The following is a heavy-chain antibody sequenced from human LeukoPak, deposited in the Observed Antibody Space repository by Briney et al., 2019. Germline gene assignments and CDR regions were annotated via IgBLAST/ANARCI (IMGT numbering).Heavy chain of an antibody. CDR1: GGSISSYY. J-gene: IGHJ5*02. CDR3: ARDVDCSSTSCYRGGVWFDP. CDR2: IYTSGST. D-gene: IGHD2-2*02. V-gene: IGHV4-4*07. Sequence: SETLSLTCTVSGGSISSYYWSWIRQPAGKGLEWIGRIYTSGSTNYNPSLKSRVTISVDTSKNQFSLKLSSVTAADTAVYYCARDVDCSSTSCYRGGVWFDPWGQGTLVTVSS.